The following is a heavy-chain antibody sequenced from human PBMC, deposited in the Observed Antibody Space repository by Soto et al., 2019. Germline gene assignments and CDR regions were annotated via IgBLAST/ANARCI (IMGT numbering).Heavy chain of an antibody. Sequence: SVKVSCKTSGGTFSTCGISWVRQARGQGLEWMGGIIPFFGTAEYSQKFEDRITITADESTNTVYMDLRSLTSEDTAIYYCARTAPMDAGDKYYYDFWGQGALVTVSS. V-gene: IGHV1-69*13. CDR3: ARTAPMDAGDKYYYDF. D-gene: IGHD3-16*01. CDR1: GGTFSTCG. CDR2: IIPFFGTA. J-gene: IGHJ4*02.